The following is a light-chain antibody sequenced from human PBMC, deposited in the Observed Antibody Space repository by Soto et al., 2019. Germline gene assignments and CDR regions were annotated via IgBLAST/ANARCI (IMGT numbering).Light chain of an antibody. J-gene: IGKJ4*01. Sequence: AIQLTQSPSSLPASVGDRVIITCRASQDIRSALAWYQQKPGKAPKLLIYDASSLESGVPSRFSVSGSGTDFTLTISSLLPEDFATYFCQQFKSYPLTFGGGTKVESK. CDR1: QDIRSA. CDR2: DAS. V-gene: IGKV1-13*02. CDR3: QQFKSYPLT.